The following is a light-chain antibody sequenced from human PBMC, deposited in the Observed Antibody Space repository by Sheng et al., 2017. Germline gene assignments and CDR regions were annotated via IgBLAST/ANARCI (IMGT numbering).Light chain of an antibody. Sequence: SSDLTQPSSLSVSPGQTATITCSGDVLANKYARWFQQKPGQAPRLIIYRDNERPSGIPERFSGSSSGTTVTLTISGAQVEDEAVYHCYTATDNRQVLFGGGTKLTV. V-gene: IGLV3-27*01. CDR2: RDN. CDR3: YTATDNRQVL. J-gene: IGLJ2*01. CDR1: VLANKY.